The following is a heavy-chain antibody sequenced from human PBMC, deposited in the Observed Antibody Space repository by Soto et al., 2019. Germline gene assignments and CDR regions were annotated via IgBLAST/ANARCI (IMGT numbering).Heavy chain of an antibody. D-gene: IGHD2-15*01. Sequence: EVQLLESGGGLVQPGGSLRLSCAAPGFTLSTYWMHWVRQGPGKGLLWVSRINGDGSSTAYADSVKGRFTISRDNAKNTVSLQMNSLIAEGTAVYYCARELGGGILPIDLWGQGTLVTVSS. CDR2: INGDGSST. CDR1: GFTLSTYW. CDR3: ARELGGGILPIDL. V-gene: IGHV3-74*01. J-gene: IGHJ2*01.